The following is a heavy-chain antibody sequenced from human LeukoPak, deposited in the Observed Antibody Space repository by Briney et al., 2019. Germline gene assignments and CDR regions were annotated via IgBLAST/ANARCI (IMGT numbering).Heavy chain of an antibody. D-gene: IGHD6-19*01. J-gene: IGHJ6*02. CDR2: MNPNSGNT. Sequence: GASVKVSCKASGYTFTSYDINWVRQATGQGLEWMGWMNPNSGNTGYAQKFQGRDTMTRNTSISTAYMELSSLRSEDTAVYYCAARAVAGTVPRGYYYYGMDVWGQGTTVTVSS. CDR3: AARAVAGTVPRGYYYYGMDV. V-gene: IGHV1-8*01. CDR1: GYTFTSYD.